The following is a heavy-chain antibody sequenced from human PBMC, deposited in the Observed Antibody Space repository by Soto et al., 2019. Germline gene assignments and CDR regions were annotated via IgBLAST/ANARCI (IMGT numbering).Heavy chain of an antibody. V-gene: IGHV3-23*01. CDR2: ISGSGGST. Sequence: PGGSLRLSCAASGFTFSSYAMSWVRQAPGKGLEWVSAISGSGGSTYYADSVKGRFTISRDNSKNTLYLQMNSLRAEDTAVYYCAKDLSYDYIWGSYRLYFDYWGQGTLVTVSS. CDR3: AKDLSYDYIWGSYRLYFDY. J-gene: IGHJ4*02. CDR1: GFTFSSYA. D-gene: IGHD3-16*02.